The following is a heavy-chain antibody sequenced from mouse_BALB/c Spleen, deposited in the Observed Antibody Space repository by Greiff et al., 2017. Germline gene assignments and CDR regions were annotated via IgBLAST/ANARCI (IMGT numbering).Heavy chain of an antibody. CDR1: GYTFTSYW. V-gene: IGHV1-69*02. Sequence: VQLQQPGAELVKPGASVKLSCKASGYTFTSYWMHWVKQRPGQGLEWIGEIDPSDSYTNYNQKFKGKATLTVDKSSSTAYMQLSSLTSEDSAVYYCARSSYYRYLFAYWGQGTLVTVSA. D-gene: IGHD2-14*01. CDR2: IDPSDSYT. J-gene: IGHJ3*01. CDR3: ARSSYYRYLFAY.